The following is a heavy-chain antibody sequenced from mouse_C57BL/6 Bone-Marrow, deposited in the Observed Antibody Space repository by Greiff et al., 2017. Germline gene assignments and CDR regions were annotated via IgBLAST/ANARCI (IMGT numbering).Heavy chain of an antibody. J-gene: IGHJ3*01. CDR3: ARDGYYGRAD. D-gene: IGHD2-3*01. CDR1: GYTFTSYG. Sequence: QVQLQQSGAELARPGASVKLSCKASGYTFTSYGISWVKQRTGQGLEWIGEIYPRSGNTSYNEKFKGKATLTADKSSSTAYMELSSLTSEDSAVYFCARDGYYGRADWGPGTLVTVSA. V-gene: IGHV1-81*01. CDR2: IYPRSGNT.